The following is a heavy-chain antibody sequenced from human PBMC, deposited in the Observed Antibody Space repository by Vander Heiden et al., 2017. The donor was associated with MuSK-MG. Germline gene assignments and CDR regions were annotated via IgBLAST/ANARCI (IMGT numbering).Heavy chain of an antibody. V-gene: IGHV3-21*01. D-gene: IGHD5-12*01. CDR2: ISSSSSYI. CDR1: GFTFSSYS. Sequence: EVQLVESGGGLVKPGGSLRLPCAASGFTFSSYSMNWVRQAPGKGLEWVSSISSSSSYISYADSVFFRFTISRDNAKNSRYLKMNSMRAEETDVYYCARGLRFSGDDQHPFDYWGQGTLVTVSS. CDR3: ARGLRFSGDDQHPFDY. J-gene: IGHJ4*02.